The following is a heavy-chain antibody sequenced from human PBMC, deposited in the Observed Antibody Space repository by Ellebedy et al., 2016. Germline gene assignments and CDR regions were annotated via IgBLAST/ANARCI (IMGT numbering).Heavy chain of an antibody. D-gene: IGHD2-21*02. CDR3: AKDILGYRLLIDY. J-gene: IGHJ4*02. CDR2: ISGGGSST. CDR1: GFSFINYA. V-gene: IGHV3-23*01. Sequence: GESLKISXAASGFSFINYAMTWVRQPPGKGLEWVSGISGGGSSTSYADSVKGRFTISRDNSKNTLSLQMNSLRAEDTAIYYCAKDILGYRLLIDYWGQGTLVSVSS.